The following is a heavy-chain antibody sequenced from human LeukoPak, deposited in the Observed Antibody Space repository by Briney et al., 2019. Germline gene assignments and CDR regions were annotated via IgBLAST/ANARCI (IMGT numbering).Heavy chain of an antibody. CDR1: GFTFSSYA. J-gene: IGHJ4*02. Sequence: PGGSLRLSCAASGFTFSSYAMHWVRQAPGKGLEWVAVISYDGSNKYYADSVKGRFTISRDNSKNTLYLQMNSLRAEDTAVYYCAKGAARQGNYFDYWGQGTLVTVSS. D-gene: IGHD6-6*01. V-gene: IGHV3-30-3*01. CDR2: ISYDGSNK. CDR3: AKGAARQGNYFDY.